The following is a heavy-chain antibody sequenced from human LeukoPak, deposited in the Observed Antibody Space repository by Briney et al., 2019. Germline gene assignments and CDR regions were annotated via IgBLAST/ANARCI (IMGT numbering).Heavy chain of an antibody. Sequence: GGSLILSCAASGFTFSSYEMNWVRQAPGKGLEWVSYISSSGSTIYYADSVKGRFTISRDNAKNSLYLQMNSLRAEDTAVYYCARAAAAGHRGWFDPWGQGTLVTVSS. V-gene: IGHV3-48*03. D-gene: IGHD6-13*01. CDR3: ARAAAAGHRGWFDP. J-gene: IGHJ5*02. CDR1: GFTFSSYE. CDR2: ISSSGSTI.